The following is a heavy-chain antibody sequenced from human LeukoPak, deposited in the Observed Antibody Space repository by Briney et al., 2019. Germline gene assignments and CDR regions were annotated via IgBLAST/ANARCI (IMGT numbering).Heavy chain of an antibody. D-gene: IGHD3-22*01. CDR2: IGTAGDP. Sequence: GGSLRLSCAASGFTFSSYDMHWVRQAPGKGLEWVSAIGTAGDPYYPGSVKGRFTISRENAKNSLYLQMNSLRAGDTAVYYCARGFYDSSGYYSGNYYFDYWGQGTLVTVSS. CDR1: GFTFSSYD. J-gene: IGHJ4*02. V-gene: IGHV3-13*05. CDR3: ARGFYDSSGYYSGNYYFDY.